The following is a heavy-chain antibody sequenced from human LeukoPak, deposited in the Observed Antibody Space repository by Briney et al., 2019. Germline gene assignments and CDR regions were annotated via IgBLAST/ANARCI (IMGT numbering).Heavy chain of an antibody. Sequence: PGRSLRLSCAASGFTFSSYGMHWVRQAPGKGLEWVAVISYDGSNKYYADSVKGRFTISRDNSKNTLYLQMNSLRAEDTAVYYCAKDAGQWEPPSDAFDIWGQGTMVTVSS. CDR1: GFTFSSYG. CDR2: ISYDGSNK. J-gene: IGHJ3*02. D-gene: IGHD1-26*01. V-gene: IGHV3-30*18. CDR3: AKDAGQWEPPSDAFDI.